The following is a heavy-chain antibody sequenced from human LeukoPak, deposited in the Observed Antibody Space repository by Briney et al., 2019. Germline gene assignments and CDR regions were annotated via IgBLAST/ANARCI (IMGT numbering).Heavy chain of an antibody. Sequence: PGGSLSLSCAASGFTVSSNYMSWVRQAPGKGLEGVSVIYSGGSTYYADSVKRRFTISRDNSKNTLYLQMNSLRAEDTAVYYCARSPGRYDSSGYSDYWGQGTLVTVSA. V-gene: IGHV3-53*01. CDR2: IYSGGST. J-gene: IGHJ4*02. CDR3: ARSPGRYDSSGYSDY. D-gene: IGHD3-22*01. CDR1: GFTVSSNY.